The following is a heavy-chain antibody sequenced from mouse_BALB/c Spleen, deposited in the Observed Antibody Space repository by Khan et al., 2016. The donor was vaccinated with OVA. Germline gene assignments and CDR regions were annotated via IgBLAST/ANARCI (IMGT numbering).Heavy chain of an antibody. CDR1: GYTFTTYT. J-gene: IGHJ3*01. D-gene: IGHD2-12*01. Sequence: QMQLEESGAELARPGASVKMSCKASGYTFTTYTMHWVKQRPGQGLEWIGYINPSNGYTNYNQKFKDKSTLTADKSSSTAYMQLSSLTSDYSAVYYCAREGAYYSSDGWFSYWGQGTLVTVSA. CDR3: AREGAYYSSDGWFSY. V-gene: IGHV1-4*01. CDR2: INPSNGYT.